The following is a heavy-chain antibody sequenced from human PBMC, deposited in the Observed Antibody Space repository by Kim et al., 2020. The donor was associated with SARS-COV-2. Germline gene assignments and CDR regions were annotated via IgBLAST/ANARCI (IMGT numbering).Heavy chain of an antibody. CDR2: VNGYTT. V-gene: IGHV3-73*01. CDR3: TPEPRY. J-gene: IGHJ4*02. Sequence: VNGYTTAYAASVKGRFTISRDDSKNTAYLQMNSLKTEDTAVYYCTPEPRYWGQGTLVTVSS.